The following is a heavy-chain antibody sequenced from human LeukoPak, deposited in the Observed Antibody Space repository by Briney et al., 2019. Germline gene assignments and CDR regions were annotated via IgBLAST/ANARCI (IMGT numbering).Heavy chain of an antibody. D-gene: IGHD2-21*01. CDR2: INHSGST. Sequence: SETLSLTCAVYGGSFSGYYWSWIRQPPGKGLEWIGEINHSGSTNYNPSLKSRVTISVDTSKNQFSLKLSSVTAADTAVYYCASGEGEENWFDPLGQGTLVTVSS. CDR3: ASGEGEENWFDP. J-gene: IGHJ5*02. V-gene: IGHV4-34*01. CDR1: GGSFSGYY.